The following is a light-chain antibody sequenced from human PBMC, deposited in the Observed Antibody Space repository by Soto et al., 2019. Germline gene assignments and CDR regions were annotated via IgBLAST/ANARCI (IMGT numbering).Light chain of an antibody. CDR2: VAS. J-gene: IGKJ4*01. Sequence: TLSVSPGERATLSCRASQSVSSNLAWYQQKPGQAPRLLIYVASTRATGVPARFSGSGSGTEFTLTISSLQSEDFAVYYCQEYNNWPLLTFGGGTKVDIK. CDR3: QEYNNWPLLT. V-gene: IGKV3-15*01. CDR1: QSVSSN.